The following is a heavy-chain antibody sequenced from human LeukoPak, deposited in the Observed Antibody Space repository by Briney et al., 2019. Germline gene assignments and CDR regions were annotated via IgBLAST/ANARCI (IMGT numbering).Heavy chain of an antibody. Sequence: ASVKVSCKASGYTFTSYGISWVRQAPGQGLEWMGWISAYNGNTNYAQKLQGRVTMTTDTSTSTAYMELRSLRSDDTAVYYCAREGHSSECCSSTSCSVDYWGQGTLVTVSS. V-gene: IGHV1-18*01. D-gene: IGHD2-2*01. CDR1: GYTFTSYG. CDR2: ISAYNGNT. CDR3: AREGHSSECCSSTSCSVDY. J-gene: IGHJ4*02.